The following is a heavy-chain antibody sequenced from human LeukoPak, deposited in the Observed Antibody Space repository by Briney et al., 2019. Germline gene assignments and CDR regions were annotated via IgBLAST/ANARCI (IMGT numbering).Heavy chain of an antibody. J-gene: IGHJ4*02. CDR1: GYTFTSYG. Sequence: ASVKVSCKASGYTFTSYGITWVRQAPGQGLEWMGWITPYNGKTSYAQKLQGRVTMTTDTSTSTAYMELRSLRSDDTAVYYCGRDCYGSGRANCDYWGQRTLVTVSS. CDR2: ITPYNGKT. D-gene: IGHD3-10*01. CDR3: GRDCYGSGRANCDY. V-gene: IGHV1-18*01.